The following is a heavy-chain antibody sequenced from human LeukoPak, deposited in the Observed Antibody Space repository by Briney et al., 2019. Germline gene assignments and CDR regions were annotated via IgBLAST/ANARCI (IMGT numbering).Heavy chain of an antibody. J-gene: IGHJ4*02. CDR3: ARDRGFSGYDPSDF. Sequence: GGSLRLSCASSGFTFSDYYMSWIRQAPGKGLKWLSYISGSSSIIYYADSVKGRFTISRDNAKNSLFLQLDSLRAEDTAVYYCARDRGFSGYDPSDFWGQGTLVTVSS. CDR1: GFTFSDYY. D-gene: IGHD5-12*01. V-gene: IGHV3-11*04. CDR2: ISGSSSII.